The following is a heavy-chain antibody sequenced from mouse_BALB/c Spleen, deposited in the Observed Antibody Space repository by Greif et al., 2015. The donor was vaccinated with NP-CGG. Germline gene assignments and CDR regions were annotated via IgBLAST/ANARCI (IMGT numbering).Heavy chain of an antibody. D-gene: IGHD2-4*01. Sequence: QVHVKQSGAELMKPGASVKISCKATGYTFSSYWIEWVKQRPGHGLEWIGEILPGSGSTNYNEKFKGKATFTADTSSNTAYMQLSSLTSEDSAVYYCAPMITNGPFAYWGQGTLVTVSA. CDR3: APMITNGPFAY. CDR1: GYTFSSYW. V-gene: IGHV1-9*01. CDR2: ILPGSGST. J-gene: IGHJ3*01.